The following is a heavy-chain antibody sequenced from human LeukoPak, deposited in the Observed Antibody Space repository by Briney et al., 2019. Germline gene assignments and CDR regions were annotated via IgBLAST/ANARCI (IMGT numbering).Heavy chain of an antibody. CDR3: ARAPIHYGSGSFWFDP. Sequence: GGSLRLSCAASGFTFSSYAMHWVRQAPGKGLEWVAVISYDGSNKYYADSVKGRFTISRDNSKNTLYLQMNSLRAEDTAVYYCARAPIHYGSGSFWFDPWGQGTLVTVSS. CDR1: GFTFSSYA. CDR2: ISYDGSNK. V-gene: IGHV3-30-3*01. J-gene: IGHJ5*02. D-gene: IGHD3-10*01.